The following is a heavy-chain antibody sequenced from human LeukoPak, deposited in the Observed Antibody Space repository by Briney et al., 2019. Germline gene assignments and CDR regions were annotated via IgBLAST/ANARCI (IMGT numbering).Heavy chain of an antibody. CDR1: GGSISSYY. CDR2: IYTSGST. CDR3: AREKSQNVPKTGYDPRGYFDL. D-gene: IGHD5-12*01. V-gene: IGHV4-4*07. Sequence: SETLSLTCTVSGGSISSYYWSWIRQPAGKGLEWIGRIYTSGSTNYNPSLKSRVTISVDTSKNQFSLKLSSVTAADTAVYYCAREKSQNVPKTGYDPRGYFDLWGRGTLVTVSS. J-gene: IGHJ2*01.